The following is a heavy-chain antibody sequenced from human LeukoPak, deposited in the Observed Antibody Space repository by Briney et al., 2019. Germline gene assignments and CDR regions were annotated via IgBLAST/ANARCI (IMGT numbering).Heavy chain of an antibody. CDR3: ARDHSSGMVREVTWIGY. D-gene: IGHD3-10*01. V-gene: IGHV3-33*01. CDR1: GFTFSSYG. Sequence: GGSLRLSCAASGFTFSSYGMHWVRQAPGKGLEWVAVIWYDGSNKYYAESVKGRFTISRDNSKNTLYLQMNSLRAEDTAVYYCARDHSSGMVREVTWIGYWGQGTLVTVSS. CDR2: IWYDGSNK. J-gene: IGHJ4*02.